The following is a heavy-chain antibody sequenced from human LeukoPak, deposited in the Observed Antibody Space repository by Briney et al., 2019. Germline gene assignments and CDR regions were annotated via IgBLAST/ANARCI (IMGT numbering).Heavy chain of an antibody. J-gene: IGHJ4*02. CDR3: ARSIEMATITFDY. V-gene: IGHV5-51*01. CDR2: IYPGDSDT. CDR1: GYSLTSYW. D-gene: IGHD5-24*01. Sequence: GESLKISCKGSGYSLTSYWIGWVRPMPGKGLEWMGIIYPGDSDTRYSPSFQGQVTISADKSISTAYLQWSSLKASDTAMYYCARSIEMATITFDYWGQGTLVTVSS.